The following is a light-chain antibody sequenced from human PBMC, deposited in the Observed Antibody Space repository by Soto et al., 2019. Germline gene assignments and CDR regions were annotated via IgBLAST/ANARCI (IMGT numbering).Light chain of an antibody. CDR2: ATS. CDR3: QQYNNLYT. V-gene: IGKV3-15*01. Sequence: ETVMTQSPGTLSVSPGDTVTVSCRASQSVSSNLAWYQQKPGQAPRLLIYATSTRATGIPARFSGSGSETEFTLTISSLQFEDFAVYYCQQYNNLYTFGQGTKLEIK. J-gene: IGKJ2*01. CDR1: QSVSSN.